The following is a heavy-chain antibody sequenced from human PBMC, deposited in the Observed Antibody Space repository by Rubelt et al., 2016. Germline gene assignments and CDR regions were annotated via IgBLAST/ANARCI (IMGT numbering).Heavy chain of an antibody. D-gene: IGHD2-15*01. J-gene: IGHJ6*02. Sequence: QVQLQQWGAGLLKPSETLSLTCAVYGGSFSGYYWSWIRQPPGKGLEWIGEINHSGSTNFNPSLKSRVTISVEPSKNQFSLKVGSVTAADTAVYYCAGEGYSSYYYYGMDVWGQGTTVTVSS. CDR1: GGSFSGYY. CDR2: INHSGST. CDR3: AGEGYSSYYYYGMDV. V-gene: IGHV4-34*01.